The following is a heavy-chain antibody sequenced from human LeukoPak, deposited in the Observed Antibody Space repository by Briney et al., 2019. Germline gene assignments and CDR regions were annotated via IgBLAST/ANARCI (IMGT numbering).Heavy chain of an antibody. D-gene: IGHD6-13*01. V-gene: IGHV1-18*01. Sequence: ASVKVSYKASGYTFTSYGISWVRQAPGQGLEWMGWISAYNGNTNYAQKLQGRVTMTTDTSTSTAYMELRSLRSDDTAVYYCARDLTQQLVRGYFDYWGQGTLVTVSS. CDR2: ISAYNGNT. CDR3: ARDLTQQLVRGYFDY. CDR1: GYTFTSYG. J-gene: IGHJ4*02.